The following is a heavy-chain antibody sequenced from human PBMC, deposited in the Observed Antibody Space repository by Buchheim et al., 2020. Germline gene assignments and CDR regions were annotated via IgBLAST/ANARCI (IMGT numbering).Heavy chain of an antibody. D-gene: IGHD6-19*01. J-gene: IGHJ4*02. CDR3: AGEAVAGPYYFDY. CDR1: GGSFSGYY. Sequence: QVQLQQWGAGLLKPSETLSLTCAVYGGSFSGYYWSWIRQPPGKGLEWIGEINHSGRTNYNPSLKSRVTLPVATSKTQVLLKLSSVTAADTAVYYCAGEAVAGPYYFDYWGQGTL. V-gene: IGHV4-34*01. CDR2: INHSGRT.